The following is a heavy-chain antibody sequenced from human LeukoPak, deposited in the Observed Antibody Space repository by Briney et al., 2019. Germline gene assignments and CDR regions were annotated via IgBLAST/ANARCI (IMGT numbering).Heavy chain of an antibody. D-gene: IGHD6-6*01. CDR1: GITLSNYG. V-gene: IGHV3-23*01. CDR3: ARALYSSSSSPDY. J-gene: IGHJ4*02. CDR2: ISERGGST. Sequence: GGSLRLSCVVSGITLSNYGMSRVRQAPGKGLEWVSGISERGGSTNYADSVKGRFIISRDTSKNTVYLQMNSLRAEDTAVYYCARALYSSSSSPDYWGQGTLVTVSS.